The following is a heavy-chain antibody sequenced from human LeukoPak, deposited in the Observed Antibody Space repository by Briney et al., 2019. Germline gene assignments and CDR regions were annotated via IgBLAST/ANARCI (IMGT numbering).Heavy chain of an antibody. CDR2: IYYSGST. Sequence: SQTLSLTCTVSLGSICSSSYYWGWVRHPPGKRLEWIGGIYYSGSTSYNPSLKSRVTISVDTSKNQFSLKLSSVTAADTAMYYCARQVSDSGRPTTAGYWGQGTLVTVSS. D-gene: IGHD3-10*01. CDR1: LGSICSSSYY. CDR3: ARQVSDSGRPTTAGY. V-gene: IGHV4-39*01. J-gene: IGHJ4*02.